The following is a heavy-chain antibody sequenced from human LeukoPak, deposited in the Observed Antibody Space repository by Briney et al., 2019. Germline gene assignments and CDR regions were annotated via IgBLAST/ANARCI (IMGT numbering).Heavy chain of an antibody. V-gene: IGHV3-23*01. Sequence: PGGSLRLSCAASGFTFSSYAMSWVRQAPGKGLEWVSAISGSGGSTYYADSVKGRFTISRDNSKNTLYLQMNSLRAEDTAVYYCATDILTGIAVADVFDYWGQGTLVTVSS. CDR3: ATDILTGIAVADVFDY. D-gene: IGHD6-19*01. CDR2: ISGSGGST. J-gene: IGHJ4*02. CDR1: GFTFSSYA.